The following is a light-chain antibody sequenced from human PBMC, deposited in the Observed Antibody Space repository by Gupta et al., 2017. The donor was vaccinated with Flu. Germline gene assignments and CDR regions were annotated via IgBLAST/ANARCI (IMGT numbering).Light chain of an antibody. J-gene: IGLJ2*01. CDR2: EVN. CDR1: NSDIGSYNY. V-gene: IGLV2-14*01. Sequence: QSALTQPASVSGPPGQSITISCTGTNSDIGSYNYVAWYQQHPGKAPKLMIFEVNNRPSGVSDRFSGSKSGNTASLTISGLQAEDEAHYYCSSYTGSSTVFGGGTKLTVL. CDR3: SSYTGSSTV.